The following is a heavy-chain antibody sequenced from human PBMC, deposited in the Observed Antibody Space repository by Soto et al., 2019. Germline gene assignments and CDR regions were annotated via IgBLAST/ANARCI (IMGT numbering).Heavy chain of an antibody. CDR2: ISAYNGNT. Sequence: ASVKVSCKASGGTFSSYTISWVRQAPGQGLEWMGWISAYNGNTNYAQKLQGRVTVTTDKSTSTAYMELRSLRSDDTAVYYCAREYCSGGSCYPNPYYYYMDVWGKGTTVTVSS. D-gene: IGHD2-15*01. J-gene: IGHJ6*03. CDR1: GGTFSSYT. CDR3: AREYCSGGSCYPNPYYYYMDV. V-gene: IGHV1-18*01.